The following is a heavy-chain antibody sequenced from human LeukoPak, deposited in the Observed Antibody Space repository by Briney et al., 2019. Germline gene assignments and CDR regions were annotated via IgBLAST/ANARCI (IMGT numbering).Heavy chain of an antibody. V-gene: IGHV1-8*02. Sequence: ASVKVSCKASGGTFSSYAFSWVRQATGQGLEWMGWMNPNSGNTGYAQKFQGRVTMTRNTSISTAYMELSSLRSEDTAVYYCASGSSGEGYYYYGMDVWGQGTTVTVSS. J-gene: IGHJ6*02. CDR1: GGTFSSYA. CDR3: ASGSSGEGYYYYGMDV. D-gene: IGHD6-6*01. CDR2: MNPNSGNT.